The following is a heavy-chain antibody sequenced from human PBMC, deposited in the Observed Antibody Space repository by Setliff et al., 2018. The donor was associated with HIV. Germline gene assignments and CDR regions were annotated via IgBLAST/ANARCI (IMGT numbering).Heavy chain of an antibody. D-gene: IGHD3-10*01. CDR3: ATLPSRDMDV. Sequence: PGESLKISCATSGFTFDSYSIIWVRQAPGKGLEWVSYISGLGGGTIYYADSVKGRFTISRDNAKNSLYLQMNSLRAEDTAVYYCATLPSRDMDVWGQGTTVTVSS. CDR2: ISGLGGGTI. J-gene: IGHJ6*02. V-gene: IGHV3-48*04. CDR1: GFTFDSYS.